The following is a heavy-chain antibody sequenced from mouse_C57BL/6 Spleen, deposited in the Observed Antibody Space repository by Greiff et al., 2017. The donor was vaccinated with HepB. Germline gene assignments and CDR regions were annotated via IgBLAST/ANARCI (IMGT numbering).Heavy chain of an antibody. J-gene: IGHJ3*01. Sequence: VQLQHSGPELVKPGASVKISCKASGYTFTDYYMNWVKQSHGKSLEWIGDINPNNGGTSYDQKFKGKATLTVDKSSSTYYMELRSLTSEDAAVYYCARPPPGSKGGFAYWGKGTLVTVSA. CDR2: INPNNGGT. V-gene: IGHV1-26*01. CDR1: GYTFTDYY. CDR3: ARPPPGSKGGFAY. D-gene: IGHD1-1*01.